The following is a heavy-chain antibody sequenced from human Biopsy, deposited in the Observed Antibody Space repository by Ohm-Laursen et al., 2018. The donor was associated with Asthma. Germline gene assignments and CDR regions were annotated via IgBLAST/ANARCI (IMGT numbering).Heavy chain of an antibody. CDR2: ISYDGGNK. V-gene: IGHV3-30*03. J-gene: IGHJ3*02. CDR3: ARTHERWTSIQDNALDI. CDR1: GFTFSIYD. Sequence: SLRLSCSASGFTFSIYDIHWVRQAPGKGLEWVAVISYDGGNKFYGDSVKGRFTLSRDNSRNTLYLQMNSLRVEDTAIYYCARTHERWTSIQDNALDIWGQGTMVSVSS. D-gene: IGHD4-23*01.